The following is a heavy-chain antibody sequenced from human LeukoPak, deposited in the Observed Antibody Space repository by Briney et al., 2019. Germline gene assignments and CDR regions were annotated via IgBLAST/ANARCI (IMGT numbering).Heavy chain of an antibody. CDR3: ARDAGYYGSGSLDV. CDR1: GGSISSYY. J-gene: IGHJ6*04. CDR2: IYYSGST. D-gene: IGHD3-10*01. Sequence: SETLSLTCTVSGGSISSYYWSWIRQPPGKGLEWIGYIYYSGSTNYNPSLKSRVTISVDRSKNQFSLKLSSVTAADTAVYYCARDAGYYGSGSLDVWGKGTTVTVSS. V-gene: IGHV4-59*01.